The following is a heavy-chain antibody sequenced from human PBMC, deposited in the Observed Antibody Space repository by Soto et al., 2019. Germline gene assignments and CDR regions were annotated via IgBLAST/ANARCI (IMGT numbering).Heavy chain of an antibody. Sequence: SVKVSCKASGGTFSSYTISWVRQAPGQGLEWMGRIIPILGIANYAQKFQGRVTITADKSTSTAYMELSSLRSEDTAVYYCATFRGSGYTGYYYGMDVWGQGTTVTVSS. J-gene: IGHJ6*02. D-gene: IGHD3-22*01. V-gene: IGHV1-69*02. CDR2: IIPILGIA. CDR3: ATFRGSGYTGYYYGMDV. CDR1: GGTFSSYT.